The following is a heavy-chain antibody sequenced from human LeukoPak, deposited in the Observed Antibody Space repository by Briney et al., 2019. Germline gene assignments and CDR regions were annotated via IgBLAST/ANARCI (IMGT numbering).Heavy chain of an antibody. Sequence: PGGSLRLSCAASGFTFGGYTMSWVRQPPGKGLECIGIISYTGSTYYSPSLESRVTISVDTSKNQFSLKLSSVTAADTAVYYCASTHYDILTGYPGNFDYWGQGTLVTVSS. V-gene: IGHV4-38-2*01. CDR1: GFTFGGYT. CDR3: ASTHYDILTGYPGNFDY. CDR2: ISYTGST. D-gene: IGHD3-9*01. J-gene: IGHJ4*02.